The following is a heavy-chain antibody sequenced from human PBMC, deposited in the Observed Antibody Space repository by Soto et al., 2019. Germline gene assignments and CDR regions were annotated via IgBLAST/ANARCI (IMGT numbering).Heavy chain of an antibody. Sequence: GGSLRLSCTASGFTFGDYAMIWFRQAPGKGLEWVGFITSKAYAGTTEYAATVKGRFTISRDDSKSIAYLQMNSLKTDDTAAYYCSRVPPNNRGAPLDYWGQGTLVTVSS. CDR1: GFTFGDYA. J-gene: IGHJ4*02. CDR2: ITSKAYAGTT. D-gene: IGHD3-10*01. CDR3: SRVPPNNRGAPLDY. V-gene: IGHV3-49*03.